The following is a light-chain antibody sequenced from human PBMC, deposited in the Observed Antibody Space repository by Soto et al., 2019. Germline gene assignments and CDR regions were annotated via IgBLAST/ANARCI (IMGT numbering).Light chain of an antibody. CDR2: DAS. J-gene: IGKJ1*01. CDR3: LQDYNYPRT. Sequence: EIVMTQSPGTLSVSPGERVTLSCRASQSVRNNLAWYQQKPGQGPRLLIYDASTRATGIPARFSGSGSGTEFTLTISSLQPEDFATYYCLQDYNYPRTFGQGTKVDIK. V-gene: IGKV3-15*01. CDR1: QSVRNN.